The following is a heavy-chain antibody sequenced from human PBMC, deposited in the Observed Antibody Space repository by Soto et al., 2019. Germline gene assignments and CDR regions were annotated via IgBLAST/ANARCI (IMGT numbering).Heavy chain of an antibody. CDR1: GGSFSGYY. CDR2: INHSGST. D-gene: IGHD2-2*01. Sequence: SETLSLTCAVYGGSFSGYYWSWIRQPPGKGLEWIGEINHSGSTNYNPSLKSRVTISVDTSKNQFSLKLSSVTAADTAVYYCARPRTGIYDYWGQGTLVTVSS. V-gene: IGHV4-34*01. CDR3: ARPRTGIYDY. J-gene: IGHJ4*02.